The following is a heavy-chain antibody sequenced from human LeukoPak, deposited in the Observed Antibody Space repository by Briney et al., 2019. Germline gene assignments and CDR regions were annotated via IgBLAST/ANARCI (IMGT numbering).Heavy chain of an antibody. CDR3: ARDKDHEDAFDI. CDR2: IYSGGST. V-gene: IGHV3-53*01. J-gene: IGHJ3*02. Sequence: GGSLRLSWAASGFTVSSNYMSWVRQATGKGLEWVSVIYSGGSTYYADSVKGRFTISRDNSKNTLYLQMNSLRAEDTAVYYCARDKDHEDAFDIWGQGTMVTVSS. CDR1: GFTVSSNY.